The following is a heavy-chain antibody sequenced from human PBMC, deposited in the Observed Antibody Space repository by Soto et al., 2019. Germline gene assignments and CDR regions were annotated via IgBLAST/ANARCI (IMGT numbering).Heavy chain of an antibody. Sequence: QVQLQESGPGLVKPSQTLSLTCTVSVASISSGGHYWSLIRQHPGEGLEWIGYSYYSGSTSYNPSLKSRVTISVDTSKNHCPLKLSSVTDADTAVYYCARESKYDTSGYPPWFAPWGQRTLVTVSS. D-gene: IGHD3-22*01. V-gene: IGHV4-31*03. J-gene: IGHJ5*02. CDR1: VASISSGGHY. CDR3: ARESKYDTSGYPPWFAP. CDR2: SYYSGST.